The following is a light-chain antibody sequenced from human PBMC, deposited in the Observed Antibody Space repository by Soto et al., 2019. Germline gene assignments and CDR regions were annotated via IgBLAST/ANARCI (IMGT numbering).Light chain of an antibody. V-gene: IGKV4-1*01. CDR3: QQYESTPPT. Sequence: DIVMTQSPDSLAVSLGERATINCKSSQRVLYNSNNKNYLAWYQQRPGQPPKLLIYWASTRESGVPDRFSGSGSGTDFTLTITSRQAEDVAVYYCQQYESTPPTFGQGTKLEIK. CDR1: QRVLYNSNNKNY. J-gene: IGKJ2*01. CDR2: WAS.